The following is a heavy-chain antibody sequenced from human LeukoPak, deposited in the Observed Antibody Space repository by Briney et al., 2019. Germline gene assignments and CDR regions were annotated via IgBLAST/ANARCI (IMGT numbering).Heavy chain of an antibody. Sequence: PSETLSRTCSVSGGSISSSTYYWGWIRQPPGKGLEWIGTIYYSGSTYYSPSLKSRVSISVDTSKNQFSLRLSSVTAADTAVYYCARRKSLVNAFDIWGQGTMVTVSS. CDR3: ARRKSLVNAFDI. J-gene: IGHJ3*02. CDR1: GGSISSSTYY. V-gene: IGHV4-39*01. CDR2: IYYSGST. D-gene: IGHD1-26*01.